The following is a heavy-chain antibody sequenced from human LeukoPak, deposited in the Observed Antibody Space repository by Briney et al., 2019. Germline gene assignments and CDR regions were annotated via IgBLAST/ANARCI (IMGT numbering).Heavy chain of an antibody. CDR2: INTNTGNP. J-gene: IGHJ4*02. Sequence: ASVKVSCKASGYTFTSYAMNWVRQALGQGLEWMGWINTNTGNPTYAQGFTGRFVFSLDTSVSTAYLQISSLKAEDTAVYYCARDWPYSSSSIPYYFDYWGQGTLVTVSS. D-gene: IGHD6-6*01. CDR1: GYTFTSYA. CDR3: ARDWPYSSSSIPYYFDY. V-gene: IGHV7-4-1*02.